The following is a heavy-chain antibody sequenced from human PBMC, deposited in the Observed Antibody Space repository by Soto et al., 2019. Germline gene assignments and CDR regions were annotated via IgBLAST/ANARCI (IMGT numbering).Heavy chain of an antibody. CDR3: VRYCSTTLCNGVATRTFDY. V-gene: IGHV3-48*03. Sequence: WGSLRLSCASSIFTFSTYEMTWVRQAPGRGLEWVSYISTSGSTVYYADSVKGRFTISRDNTRNSLYLQMNSLRDEDTALYYCVRYCSTTLCNGVATRTFDYWGQGTMVTVSS. D-gene: IGHD2-2*01. CDR2: ISTSGSTV. CDR1: IFTFSTYE. J-gene: IGHJ4*02.